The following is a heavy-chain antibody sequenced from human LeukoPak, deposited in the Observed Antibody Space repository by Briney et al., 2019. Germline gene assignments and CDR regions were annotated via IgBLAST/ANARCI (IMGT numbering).Heavy chain of an antibody. J-gene: IGHJ4*02. V-gene: IGHV1-46*01. D-gene: IGHD5-18*01. CDR3: ARDPPPGYSHTGNTFDY. CDR1: GYTFTSYY. Sequence: ASVKVSCKASGYTFTSYYMHWMRQAPGQGLEWMGIINPSGGSTSYAQKFQGRVTMTRDTSTSTVYMELSSLRSEDTAVYYCARDPPPGYSHTGNTFDYWGQGTLVTVSS. CDR2: INPSGGST.